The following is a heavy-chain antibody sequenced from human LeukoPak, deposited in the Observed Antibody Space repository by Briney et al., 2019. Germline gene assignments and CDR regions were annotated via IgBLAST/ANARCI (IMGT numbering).Heavy chain of an antibody. D-gene: IGHD2-15*01. CDR3: ARFRGTSSWHQEVFDY. J-gene: IGHJ4*02. CDR1: GGSINSYN. V-gene: IGHV4-59*08. CDR2: ISYNGSP. Sequence: SETLSLTCTVSGGSINSYNWNWIRQPPGKGREGSGYISYNGSPDYNPSFKSRVTMSVDTSQGQFSLRLSSVTAADTAVYYCARFRGTSSWHQEVFDYWGQGAPVTVSS.